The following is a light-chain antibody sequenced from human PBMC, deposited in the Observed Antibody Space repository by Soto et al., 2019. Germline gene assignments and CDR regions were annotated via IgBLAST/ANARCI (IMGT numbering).Light chain of an antibody. CDR3: QSYDSNNWV. CDR2: EDD. J-gene: IGLJ3*02. Sequence: FMLTQPHSVSESPGKTVTISCTRSSGSMAANYVQWYQQRPGSAPTTVIYEDDRRPSGVPDRFSGSIDSSSNSASLTISGLKTEDEADYYCQSYDSNNWVFGGGTKVTVL. CDR1: SGSMAANY. V-gene: IGLV6-57*03.